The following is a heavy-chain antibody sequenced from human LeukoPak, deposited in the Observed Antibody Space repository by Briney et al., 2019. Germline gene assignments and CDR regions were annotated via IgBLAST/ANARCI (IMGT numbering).Heavy chain of an antibody. CDR1: GYTFTSYY. CDR2: INPSGGST. J-gene: IGHJ3*02. Sequence: ASVKVSCKAPGYTFTSYYMHWVRQAPGQGLEWMGIINPSGGSTSYAQKFQGRVTMTRDTSTSTVYMELSSLRSEDTAVYYCARSYGGKGAFDIWGQGTMVTVSS. V-gene: IGHV1-46*01. D-gene: IGHD4-23*01. CDR3: ARSYGGKGAFDI.